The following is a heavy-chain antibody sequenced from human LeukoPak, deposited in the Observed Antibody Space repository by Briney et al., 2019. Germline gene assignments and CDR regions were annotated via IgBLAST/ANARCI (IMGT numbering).Heavy chain of an antibody. CDR3: ARDGGEITRGYSYGLFSY. D-gene: IGHD5-18*01. CDR2: IYGSGST. CDR1: GGSISSGTYY. J-gene: IGHJ4*02. V-gene: IGHV4-61*02. Sequence: PSETLSLTCTVSGGSISSGTYYWGWIRQPAGKGLEWIGRIYGSGSTNYNPSLKSRVTMSVDASKNQFSLNLSSVTAADTAVYYCARDGGEITRGYSYGLFSYWGQGTLVTVSS.